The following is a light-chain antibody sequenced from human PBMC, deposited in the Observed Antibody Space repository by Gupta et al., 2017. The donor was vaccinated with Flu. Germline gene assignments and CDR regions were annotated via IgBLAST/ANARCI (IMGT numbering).Light chain of an antibody. CDR2: ADS. Sequence: GGNNIGSYSVHWYQQKPGQAPVLVIYADSDRPSGIPERFSGSNSGNTATLTISRVEAGDEADYYCQVFYSSGDHYIFGSGTKVTVL. V-gene: IGLV3-21*02. CDR3: QVFYSSGDHYI. J-gene: IGLJ1*01. CDR1: NIGSYS.